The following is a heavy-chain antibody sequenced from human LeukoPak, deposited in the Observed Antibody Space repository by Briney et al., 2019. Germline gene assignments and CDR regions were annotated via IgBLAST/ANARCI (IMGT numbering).Heavy chain of an antibody. V-gene: IGHV3-11*01. CDR3: ARDRGGYSYGYRGYYYGMDV. J-gene: IGHJ6*02. D-gene: IGHD5-18*01. CDR1: GFTFSDYY. CDR2: ISSSGSTI. Sequence: GGSLRLSCAASGFTFSDYYMSWIRQAPGKGLEWVSYISSSGSTIYYADSVKGRFTISRDDAKNSLYLQMNSLRAEDTAVYYCARDRGGYSYGYRGYYYGMDVWGQGTTVTVSS.